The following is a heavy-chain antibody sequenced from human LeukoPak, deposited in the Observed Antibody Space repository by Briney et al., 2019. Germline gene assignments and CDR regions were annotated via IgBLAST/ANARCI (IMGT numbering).Heavy chain of an antibody. CDR2: IYYGATT. D-gene: IGHD5-12*01. CDR1: GASITSSS. V-gene: IGHV4-59*08. J-gene: IGHJ6*03. Sequence: AETLSLTCSVSGASITSSSWTWVRQPPRKGLEWIGYIYYGATTNYSPSLGSRATISVDTSANQVSLSLTSVTAADTAVYYCARYRGGHENWETFYDMDVWGNGTTVTVSS. CDR3: ARYRGGHENWETFYDMDV.